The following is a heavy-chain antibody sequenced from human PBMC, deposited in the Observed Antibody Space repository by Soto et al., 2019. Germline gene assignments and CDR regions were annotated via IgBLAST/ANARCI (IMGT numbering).Heavy chain of an antibody. J-gene: IGHJ6*02. CDR3: ARGGRGYYDSSGPPRGYGMDV. V-gene: IGHV1-8*01. D-gene: IGHD3-22*01. Sequence: GASVKVSCKASGYTFTSYDINWVRQATGQGLEWMGWMNPNSGNTGYAQKFQGRVTMTRNTSISTAYMELSSLRSEDTAVYYCARGGRGYYDSSGPPRGYGMDVWGQGTTVTVS. CDR1: GYTFTSYD. CDR2: MNPNSGNT.